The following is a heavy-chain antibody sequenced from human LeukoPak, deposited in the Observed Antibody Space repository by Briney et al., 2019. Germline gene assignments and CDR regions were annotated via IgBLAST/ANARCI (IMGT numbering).Heavy chain of an antibody. CDR3: ARVYYDILTGYYGIEYFDY. J-gene: IGHJ4*02. Sequence: ASVKVSCKASGYTFTGYYMHWVRQAPGQGLEWMGWINPNSGGTNYAQKFQGRVTMTRDTSISTAYMELSRLRSDDTAVYYCARVYYDILTGYYGIEYFDYWGQGTLVTVSS. D-gene: IGHD3-9*01. CDR1: GYTFTGYY. CDR2: INPNSGGT. V-gene: IGHV1-2*02.